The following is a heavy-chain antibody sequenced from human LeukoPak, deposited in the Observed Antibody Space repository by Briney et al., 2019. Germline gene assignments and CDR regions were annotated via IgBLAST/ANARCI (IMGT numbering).Heavy chain of an antibody. CDR2: IKQDGSEK. J-gene: IGHJ3*02. D-gene: IGHD3-22*01. CDR1: GFTFSSYW. CDR3: ARDRDPYYYDSSGYSDAFDI. Sequence: GGSLRLSCAASGFTFSSYWMSWVRQAPGKGLEWVANIKQDGSEKYYVDSVKGRFTISRDNAKNSLYLQMNSLRAEDTAVYYCARDRDPYYYDSSGYSDAFDIWGQGTMVTVSS. V-gene: IGHV3-7*01.